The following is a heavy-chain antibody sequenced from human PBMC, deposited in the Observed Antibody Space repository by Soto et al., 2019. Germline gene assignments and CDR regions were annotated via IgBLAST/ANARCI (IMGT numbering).Heavy chain of an antibody. CDR2: TYYRSKWYN. Sequence: SQTLSLTCAISGDSVSSNSVAWNWIRQSPSRGLEWLGRTYYRSKWYNDYAVSVKSRISINADTSKNQFSLQLNSVTPEDTAVYYCEQISMTEAPYWGQGTLVTVSS. J-gene: IGHJ4*02. D-gene: IGHD2-21*02. CDR3: EQISMTEAPY. V-gene: IGHV6-1*01. CDR1: GDSVSSNSVA.